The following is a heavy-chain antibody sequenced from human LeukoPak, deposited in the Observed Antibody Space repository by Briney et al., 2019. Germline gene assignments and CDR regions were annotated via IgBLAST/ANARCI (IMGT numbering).Heavy chain of an antibody. CDR2: ISWNSGSI. CDR1: GFTFNDYA. CDR3: AKEGRSLQTY. Sequence: PGRSLRLSCAASGFTFNDYAMHWLRQAPGKGLEWVSGISWNSGSIGYADSVKGRFTISRDNAKNSLYLQLNSLRVEDTAVYYCAKEGRSLQTYWGQGTLVTVSS. V-gene: IGHV3-9*01. J-gene: IGHJ4*02. D-gene: IGHD5-24*01.